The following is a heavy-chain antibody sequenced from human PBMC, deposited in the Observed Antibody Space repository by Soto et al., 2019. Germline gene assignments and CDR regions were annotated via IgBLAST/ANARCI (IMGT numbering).Heavy chain of an antibody. V-gene: IGHV3-48*01. D-gene: IGHD6-13*01. J-gene: IGHJ5*02. CDR3: ATKTIIAATGGS. Sequence: EVQLVESGGGLVQPGGSLRLSCAASGLTFSSYSMNWVRQAPGKGLEWVSYISSSSSTILYEDSVKGRVTISRDNAKNSLYLQMNSRRAEDTAVYYCATKTIIAATGGSWGQGTLGTVSS. CDR1: GLTFSSYS. CDR2: ISSSSSTI.